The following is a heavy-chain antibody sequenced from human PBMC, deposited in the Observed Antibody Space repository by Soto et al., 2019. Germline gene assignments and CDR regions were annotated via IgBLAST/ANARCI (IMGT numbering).Heavy chain of an antibody. CDR2: TYYRSKWYN. J-gene: IGHJ4*02. V-gene: IGHV6-1*01. CDR3: AMGTGTFEY. D-gene: IGHD1-1*01. Sequence: PSQTLSLTCAISGDSVSSNSAAWNWIRQSPSRGLEWLGRTYYRSKWYNDYAGSAKSRIMINADTSKNQYSLRLNSVTPEDTAVYYCAMGTGTFEYWGQGILVTVSS. CDR1: GDSVSSNSAA.